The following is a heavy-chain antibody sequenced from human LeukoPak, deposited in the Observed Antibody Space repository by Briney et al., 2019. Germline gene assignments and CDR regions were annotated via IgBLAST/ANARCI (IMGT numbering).Heavy chain of an antibody. CDR3: ASGRMDWFDP. CDR1: GGSISSGGYY. J-gene: IGHJ5*02. D-gene: IGHD1-14*01. Sequence: SETLSLTCTVSGGSISSGGYYWSWIRRHPGKGLEWIGYIYYSGGTYYNPSLKSRVTISLDTSKNQFSLKLSSVTAADTAVYYCASGRMDWFDPWGQGTLVTVSS. CDR2: IYYSGGT. V-gene: IGHV4-31*03.